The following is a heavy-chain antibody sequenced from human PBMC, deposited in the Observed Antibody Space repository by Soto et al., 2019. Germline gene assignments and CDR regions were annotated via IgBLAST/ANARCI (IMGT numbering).Heavy chain of an antibody. J-gene: IGHJ4*02. D-gene: IGHD3-22*01. CDR1: GGSISSGDYY. V-gene: IGHV4-30-4*01. Sequence: SSETLSLTCTVSGGSISSGDYYWSWIRQPPGKGLEWIGYIYYSGSTYYNPSLKSRVTISVDTSKNQFSLKLSSVTAADTAVYYCARATYYYDSSGYNYFDYWGQGTLVTVSS. CDR2: IYYSGST. CDR3: ARATYYYDSSGYNYFDY.